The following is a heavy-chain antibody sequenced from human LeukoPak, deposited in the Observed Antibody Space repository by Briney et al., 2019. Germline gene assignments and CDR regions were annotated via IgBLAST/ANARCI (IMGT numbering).Heavy chain of an antibody. CDR2: INPDGSTE. CDR3: ATEPGIGYAFDI. Sequence: PGGPLRLSCVASGITFRNYWMRWVRQAPGKGLEWVANINPDGSTENYVPSVKGRFTLSRDNARNSLSLQMNSLRAEDTAVYYCATEPGIGYAFDIWGRGTMVTVSS. D-gene: IGHD2-15*01. J-gene: IGHJ3*02. V-gene: IGHV3-7*01. CDR1: GITFRNYW.